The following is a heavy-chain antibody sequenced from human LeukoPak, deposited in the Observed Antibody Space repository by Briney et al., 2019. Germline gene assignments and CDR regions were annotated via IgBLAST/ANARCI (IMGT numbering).Heavy chain of an antibody. CDR2: IYTSGST. Sequence: SETLSLTCTVSGGSISSGSYYWSWIRQPAGKGLEWIGRIYTSGSTNYNPPLKSRVTISVDTSKNQFSLKLSSVTAADTAVYYCARDVGIAARLRWFDPWGQGTLVTVSS. J-gene: IGHJ5*02. V-gene: IGHV4-61*02. CDR1: GGSISSGSYY. D-gene: IGHD6-6*01. CDR3: ARDVGIAARLRWFDP.